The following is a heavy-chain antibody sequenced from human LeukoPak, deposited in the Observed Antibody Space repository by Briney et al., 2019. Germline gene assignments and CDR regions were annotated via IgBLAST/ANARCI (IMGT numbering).Heavy chain of an antibody. V-gene: IGHV4-31*03. J-gene: IGHJ4*02. CDR1: GGSIRSGGYY. CDR3: ARSFSSGWLNFDY. Sequence: SETLSLTCTVSGGSIRSGGYYWSWIRQHPGKGLEWIGYIYYSGSTYYNPSLKSRVTISVDTSKNQFSLKLSSVTAADTAVYYCARSFSSGWLNFDYWGQGTLVTVSS. CDR2: IYYSGST. D-gene: IGHD6-19*01.